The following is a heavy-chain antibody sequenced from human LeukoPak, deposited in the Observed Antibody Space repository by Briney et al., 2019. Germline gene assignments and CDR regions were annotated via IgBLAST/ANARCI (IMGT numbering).Heavy chain of an antibody. V-gene: IGHV3-23*01. CDR1: GFTFSSYA. D-gene: IGHD2-2*02. CDR3: AKSTERLLYSLEIDY. Sequence: GGSLRLSCAASGFTFSSYAMSWVRQAPGKGLEWVSAISGSGGSTYYADSVKGRFTISRDNSKNTLYLQMNSLRAEDTAVYYCAKSTERLLYSLEIDYWGQGTLATVSS. CDR2: ISGSGGST. J-gene: IGHJ4*02.